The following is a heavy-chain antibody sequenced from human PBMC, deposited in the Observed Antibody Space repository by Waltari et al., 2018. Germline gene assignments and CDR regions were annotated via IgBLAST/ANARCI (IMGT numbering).Heavy chain of an antibody. D-gene: IGHD3-10*01. V-gene: IGHV4-39*07. Sequence: QLQLQESGPGLVKPSATLSLTCTISGGSITSSRYYWGWIRQPPGKGLEWVGSIYFSGSTYYNPSLKSRVTISVDTSKNQFSLKLSSVTAAETAVYYCARGLRGGSGSYYTLDYWGQGTLVTVSS. J-gene: IGHJ4*02. CDR2: IYFSGST. CDR1: GGSITSSRYY. CDR3: ARGLRGGSGSYYTLDY.